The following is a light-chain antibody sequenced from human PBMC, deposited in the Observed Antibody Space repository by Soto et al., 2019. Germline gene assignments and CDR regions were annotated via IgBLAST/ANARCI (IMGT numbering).Light chain of an antibody. J-gene: IGLJ3*02. V-gene: IGLV2-11*01. CDR2: GVS. CDR1: SSDVGGYNY. Sequence: QSALTQPRSVSGSPGQSVTISCTGTSSDVGGYNYVSWYQHHPGKAPKLMIYGVSKRPSGVPDRFSGSKSGNTASLTISGLQAEDEADYYCCSYASSYTGVFGGGTKVTVL. CDR3: CSYASSYTGV.